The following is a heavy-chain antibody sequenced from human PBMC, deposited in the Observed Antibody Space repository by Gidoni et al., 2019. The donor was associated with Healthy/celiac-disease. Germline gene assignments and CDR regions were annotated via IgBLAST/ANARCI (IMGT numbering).Heavy chain of an antibody. J-gene: IGHJ6*02. V-gene: IGHV3-30*18. CDR3: AKDSLDGMDV. D-gene: IGHD1-1*01. CDR2: ISYDGSNK. Sequence: QAQLVESGGGVVQPGRSLRLSCAASGLTCSSYGMHWVRQAPGKGLEWVAVISYDGSNKYYADSVKGRFTISRDNSKNTLYLQMNSLRAEDTAVYYCAKDSLDGMDVWGQGTTVTVSS. CDR1: GLTCSSYG.